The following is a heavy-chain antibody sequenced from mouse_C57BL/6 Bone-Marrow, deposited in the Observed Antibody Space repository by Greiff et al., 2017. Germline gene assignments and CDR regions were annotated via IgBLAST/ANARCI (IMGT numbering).Heavy chain of an antibody. D-gene: IGHD3-3*01. CDR1: GYAFSSSW. J-gene: IGHJ2*01. V-gene: IGHV1-82*01. CDR2: IYPGDGDT. Sequence: VKLMESGPELVKPGASVKISCKASGYAFSSSWMNWVKQRPGKGLEWIGRIYPGDGDTNYNGKFKGKATLTADKSSSTAYMQRSSLTSEDSAVYFCARGDWDYWGQGTTLTVSS. CDR3: ARGDWDY.